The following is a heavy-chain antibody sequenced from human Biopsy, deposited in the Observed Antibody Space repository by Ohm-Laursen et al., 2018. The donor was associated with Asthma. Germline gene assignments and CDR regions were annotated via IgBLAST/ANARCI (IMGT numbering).Heavy chain of an antibody. Sequence: SLRLSCAAIGFTFSTYHLSWVRQAPGKGLEWVSSINGGGDRTWYADSVKGRFTISRDNSKHTMYLHMNSLRGDDTAIYYCGKDSSEVEAADECWGQGTLVTVSS. J-gene: IGHJ4*02. CDR1: GFTFSTYH. D-gene: IGHD2-15*01. V-gene: IGHV3-23*01. CDR2: INGGGDRT. CDR3: GKDSSEVEAADEC.